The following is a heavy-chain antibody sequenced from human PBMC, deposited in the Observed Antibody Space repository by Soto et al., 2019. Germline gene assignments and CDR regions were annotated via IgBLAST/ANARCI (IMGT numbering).Heavy chain of an antibody. CDR1: GGTFSSYA. J-gene: IGHJ6*02. CDR2: IIPIFGTA. CDR3: ARTTTGTTTTRYYGMDV. Sequence: QVQLVQSGAEVKKPGSSVKVSCKASGGTFSSYAISWVRQAPGQGLEWMGGIIPIFGTANYAQKFQGRVTITADESTSTAYMELSSLRSEDTAVYYCARTTTGTTTTRYYGMDVWGQGTTVTVSS. D-gene: IGHD4-4*01. V-gene: IGHV1-69*01.